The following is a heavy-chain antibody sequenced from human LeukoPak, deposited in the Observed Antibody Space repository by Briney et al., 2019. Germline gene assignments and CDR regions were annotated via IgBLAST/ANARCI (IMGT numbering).Heavy chain of an antibody. V-gene: IGHV4-34*01. CDR1: GGPFSGYY. CDR3: ARGGDSGYDYTRGTYFDY. J-gene: IGHJ4*02. CDR2: INHSGST. D-gene: IGHD5-12*01. Sequence: SETLSLTCAVYGGPFSGYYWSWIRQPPGKGLEWIGEINHSGSTNYNPSLKSRVTISVDTSKNQFSLKLSSVTAADTAVYYCARGGDSGYDYTRGTYFDYWGQGTLVTVSS.